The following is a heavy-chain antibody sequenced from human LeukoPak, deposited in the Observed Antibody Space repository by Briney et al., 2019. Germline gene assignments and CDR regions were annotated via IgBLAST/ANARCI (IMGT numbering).Heavy chain of an antibody. Sequence: GRSLRLSCAASGFTFSSYGMHWVRQAPGKGLEWVAVISYDGSNKYYADPVKGRFTISRDNSKNTLYLQMNSLRAEDTAVYYCAKDSSGYYDAFDIWGQGTMVTVSS. D-gene: IGHD3-22*01. J-gene: IGHJ3*02. CDR2: ISYDGSNK. V-gene: IGHV3-30*18. CDR3: AKDSSGYYDAFDI. CDR1: GFTFSSYG.